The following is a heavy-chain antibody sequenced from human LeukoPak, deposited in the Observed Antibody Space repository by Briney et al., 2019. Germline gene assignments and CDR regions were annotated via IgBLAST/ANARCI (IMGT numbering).Heavy chain of an antibody. CDR2: ISAYNGNT. J-gene: IGHJ4*02. Sequence: ASVNVSCKASGYTFTSYGISWVRQAPGQGLEWMGWISAYNGNTNYAQKLQGRVTMTTDTSTSTAYMELRSLRSDDTAVYYCARVTYYYDSSGYYPEYWGQGTLVTVSS. CDR3: ARVTYYYDSSGYYPEY. CDR1: GYTFTSYG. V-gene: IGHV1-18*01. D-gene: IGHD3-22*01.